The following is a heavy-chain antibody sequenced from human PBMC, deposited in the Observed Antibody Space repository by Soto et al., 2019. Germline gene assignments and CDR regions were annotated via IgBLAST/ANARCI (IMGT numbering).Heavy chain of an antibody. CDR3: ARGIDHFGVVTMVRTIYYGMDV. CDR2: IIPILGIA. J-gene: IGHJ6*02. D-gene: IGHD3-3*01. V-gene: IGHV1-69*02. Sequence: SVKVSCKASGGTFSSYTISWVRQAPGQGLEWMGRIIPILGIANYAQKFQGRVTITADKSTSTAYMELSSLRSEDTAVYYCARGIDHFGVVTMVRTIYYGMDVWGQGTTVTVSS. CDR1: GGTFSSYT.